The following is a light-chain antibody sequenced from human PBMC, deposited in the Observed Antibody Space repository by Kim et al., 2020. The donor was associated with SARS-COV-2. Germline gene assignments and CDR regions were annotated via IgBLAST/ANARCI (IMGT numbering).Light chain of an antibody. Sequence: GQSITISCTGTSSLVGDYNYVSWYQQHPDKAPKLIIYDVSDRPSGVSTHFSGSKSGNTASLTISRLQAADEADYYCTSYTGADTVVFGGGTKLTVL. V-gene: IGLV2-14*03. CDR3: TSYTGADTVV. CDR2: DVS. CDR1: SSLVGDYNY. J-gene: IGLJ2*01.